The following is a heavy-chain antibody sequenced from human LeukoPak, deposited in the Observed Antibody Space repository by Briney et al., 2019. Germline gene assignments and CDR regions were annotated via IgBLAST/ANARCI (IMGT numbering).Heavy chain of an antibody. CDR1: GYSISSGYY. CDR2: IYYIGST. V-gene: IGHV4-38-2*02. J-gene: IGHJ4*02. D-gene: IGHD3-10*01. CDR3: ARAARLLWFGELSYYFDY. Sequence: SETLSLTCTVSGYSISSGYYWGWIRQPPGKGLEWIGSIYYIGSTYFNPSLQSRVTISVDTSKNQFSLKLSSVTAADTAVYYCARAARLLWFGELSYYFDYWGQGTLVAVSS.